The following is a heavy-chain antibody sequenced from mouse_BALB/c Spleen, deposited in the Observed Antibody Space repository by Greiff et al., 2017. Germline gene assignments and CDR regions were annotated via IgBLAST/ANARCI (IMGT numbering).Heavy chain of an antibody. CDR1: GYTFTSYV. CDR3: ARSEGYYAGAY. CDR2: INPYNDGT. D-gene: IGHD2-3*01. V-gene: IGHV1-14*01. J-gene: IGHJ3*01. Sequence: VQLQQSGPELVKPGASVKMSCKASGYTFTSYVMHWVKQKPGQGLEWIGYINPYNDGTKYNEKFKGKATLTSDKSSSTAYMELSSLTSEDSAVYYCARSEGYYAGAYWGQGTLVTVSA.